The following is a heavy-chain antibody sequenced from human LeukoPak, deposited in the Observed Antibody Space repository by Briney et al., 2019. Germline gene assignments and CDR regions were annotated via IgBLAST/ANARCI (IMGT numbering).Heavy chain of an antibody. CDR3: AKDWRAYCGGDCYSYFDY. D-gene: IGHD2-21*02. CDR2: IKQDGSEK. V-gene: IGHV3-7*01. Sequence: PGGSLRLSCAASGFTFTTYWMGWVRQAPGKGLEWVANIKQDGSEKYYVDSVKGRFTISRDNAKNSLYLQMNSLRAEDTAMYYCAKDWRAYCGGDCYSYFDYWGQGTLVTVSS. CDR1: GFTFTTYW. J-gene: IGHJ4*02.